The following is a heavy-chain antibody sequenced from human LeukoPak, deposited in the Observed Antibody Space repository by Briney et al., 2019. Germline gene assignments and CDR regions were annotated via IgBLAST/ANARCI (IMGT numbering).Heavy chain of an antibody. J-gene: IGHJ4*02. V-gene: IGHV3-13*01. CDR3: ARGVPNSSGWYYFDY. CDR2: IGTAGDT. D-gene: IGHD6-19*01. CDR1: GFTFSSYD. Sequence: PGGSLRLSCAASGFTFSSYDMHWVRQATGKGLEWVSAIGTAGDTYYPGSVKGRFTISRENAKNSLYLQMNSLRAGDTAVYYCARGVPNSSGWYYFDYWGQGTLVTVSS.